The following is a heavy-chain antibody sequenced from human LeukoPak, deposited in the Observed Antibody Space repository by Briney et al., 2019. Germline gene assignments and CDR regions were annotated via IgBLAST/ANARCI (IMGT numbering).Heavy chain of an antibody. CDR3: ARHGFYDFWSGYSDPFDY. J-gene: IGHJ4*02. CDR1: GYSISSGYY. CDR2: IYHSGST. Sequence: SETLSLTCAVSGYSISSGYYWGWIRQPPGKGLEWIGGIYHSGSTYYNPSLKSRVTISVDTSKNQFSLKLSSVTAADTAVYYCARHGFYDFWSGYSDPFDYWGQGTLVTVSS. V-gene: IGHV4-38-2*01. D-gene: IGHD3-3*01.